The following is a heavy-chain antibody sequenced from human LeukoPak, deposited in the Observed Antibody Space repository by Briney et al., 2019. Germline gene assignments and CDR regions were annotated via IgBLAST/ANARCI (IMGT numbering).Heavy chain of an antibody. Sequence: PSETLSLTCTVSGASISSYYWSWIRQPADRGLEWIGRIYATGSPNYNPSLKSRVTMSVDTSKNQFSPKLTSVTAADTAVYYCARDRVVPAAFDDWGQGTLVTVSS. CDR2: IYATGSP. D-gene: IGHD2-2*01. J-gene: IGHJ4*02. V-gene: IGHV4-4*07. CDR3: ARDRVVPAAFDD. CDR1: GASISSYY.